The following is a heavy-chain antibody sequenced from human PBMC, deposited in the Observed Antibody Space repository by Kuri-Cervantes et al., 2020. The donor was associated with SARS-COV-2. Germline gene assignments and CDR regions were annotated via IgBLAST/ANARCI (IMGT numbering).Heavy chain of an antibody. Sequence: SETLSLTCAISGDSVSNNIGAWNWIRQSPERGLEWLGRTYYRSKWYNDYATSVQSRISINPDTSKNQFSLHLKSVTPEDTAVYYCAREVYCNGGSCYGDNWLDPWGQGTLVTVSS. J-gene: IGHJ5*02. D-gene: IGHD2-15*01. V-gene: IGHV6-1*01. CDR2: TYYRSKWYN. CDR1: GDSVSNNIGA. CDR3: AREVYCNGGSCYGDNWLDP.